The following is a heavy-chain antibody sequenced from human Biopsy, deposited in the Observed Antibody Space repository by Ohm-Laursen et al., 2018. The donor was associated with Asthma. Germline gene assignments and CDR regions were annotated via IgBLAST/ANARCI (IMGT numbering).Heavy chain of an antibody. Sequence: SVKVSCNASGGSFGNFAFSWVRQAPGHGLEWMGTILTKFDITSYAEKFQGRVTITADKSTSTTYMELSRLRSEDTAVYYCARSYDTDSYPVLVLDYWGQGTLVTVSS. CDR3: ARSYDTDSYPVLVLDY. V-gene: IGHV1-69*04. J-gene: IGHJ4*02. D-gene: IGHD3-22*01. CDR1: GGSFGNFA. CDR2: ILTKFDIT.